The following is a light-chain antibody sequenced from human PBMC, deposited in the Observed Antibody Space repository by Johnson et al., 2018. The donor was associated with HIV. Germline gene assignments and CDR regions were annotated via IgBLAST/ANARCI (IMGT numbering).Light chain of an antibody. J-gene: IGLJ1*01. V-gene: IGLV1-51*01. Sequence: QLVLTQPPSVSAAPGQKVTVSCSGSSSNIGNNYVSWYQQLPGTAPKLLIYDNNKRPSGIPDRFSGSKSGTSATLGITGLQTGDEAGYSCGTWDSSLSEGVFGTGTKFTVL. CDR3: GTWDSSLSEGV. CDR2: DNN. CDR1: SSNIGNNY.